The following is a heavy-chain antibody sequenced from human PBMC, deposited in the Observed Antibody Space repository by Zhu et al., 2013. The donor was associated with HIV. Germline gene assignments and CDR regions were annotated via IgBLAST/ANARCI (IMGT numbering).Heavy chain of an antibody. D-gene: IGHD3-10*01. CDR1: GDIFTSYG. CDR3: ARVGYGSGSSIISNYYYYGMDV. J-gene: IGHJ6*02. Sequence: QVQLVQSGAEVKKPGASVKVSCKASGDIFTSYGFSWVRQAPGQGLEWMGWISAYNGNTNYAQKLQGRVTMTTDTSTSTAYMELRSLRSDDTAVYYCARVGYGSGSSIISNYYYYGMDVWGQGTTVTVSS. V-gene: IGHV1-18*04. CDR2: ISAYNGNT.